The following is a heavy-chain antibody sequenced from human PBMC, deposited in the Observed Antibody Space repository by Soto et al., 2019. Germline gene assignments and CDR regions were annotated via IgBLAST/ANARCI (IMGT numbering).Heavy chain of an antibody. CDR3: ARDGVGATVFFGYFDY. CDR1: GIIFRGYG. D-gene: IGHD1-26*01. J-gene: IGHJ4*02. Sequence: GGSLRLSCAASGIIFRGYGMHWVRQAPGKGLEWVAVIRYDGSHEYYADAVKGRFTISRDNSKNTLYLQMNSLRAEDTAVYYRARDGVGATVFFGYFDYWGQGALVTVSS. V-gene: IGHV3-33*01. CDR2: IRYDGSHE.